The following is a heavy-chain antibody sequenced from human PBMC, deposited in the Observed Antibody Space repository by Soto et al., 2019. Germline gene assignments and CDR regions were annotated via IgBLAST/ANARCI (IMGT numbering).Heavy chain of an antibody. V-gene: IGHV4-4*02. CDR3: ARVFVGYGGSIDY. Sequence: SETLCLTCAVSGGSISSSNWWSWVRQPPGKGLEWIGEIYHSGSTNYNPSLKSRVTISVDKSKNQFSLKLSSVTAADTAVYYCARVFVGYGGSIDYWGQGTLVTVSS. J-gene: IGHJ4*02. D-gene: IGHD2-15*01. CDR1: GGSISSSNW. CDR2: IYHSGST.